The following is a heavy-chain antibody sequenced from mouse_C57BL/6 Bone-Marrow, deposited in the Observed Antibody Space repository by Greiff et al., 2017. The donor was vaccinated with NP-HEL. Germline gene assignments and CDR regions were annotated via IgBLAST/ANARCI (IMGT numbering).Heavy chain of an antibody. CDR1: GFTFSNYW. CDR3: TLANWDSPMDY. D-gene: IGHD4-1*01. J-gene: IGHJ4*01. Sequence: EVKLLESGGGLVQPGGSMKLSCVASGFTFSNYWMNWVRQSPEKGLEWVAQIRLKSDNYATHYAESVKGRFTISRDDSKSSVYLQMNNLRAEDTGIYYCTLANWDSPMDYWGQGTSVTVSS. V-gene: IGHV6-3*01. CDR2: IRLKSDNYAT.